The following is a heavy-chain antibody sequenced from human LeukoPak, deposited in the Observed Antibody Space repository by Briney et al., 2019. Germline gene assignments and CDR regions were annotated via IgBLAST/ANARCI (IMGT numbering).Heavy chain of an antibody. Sequence: GGSLRLSCAASGFTFHDYAMTWVRQAPGKGLEWVAVISKDGSIKYYADSVKGRFTISRDNSYDTVYLQVNSLRAEDTAVYYCAKDYHLTGYYGPFHHWGQGTLVTVSS. CDR3: AKDYHLTGYYGPFHH. J-gene: IGHJ4*02. V-gene: IGHV3-30*18. CDR2: ISKDGSIK. CDR1: GFTFHDYA. D-gene: IGHD3-9*01.